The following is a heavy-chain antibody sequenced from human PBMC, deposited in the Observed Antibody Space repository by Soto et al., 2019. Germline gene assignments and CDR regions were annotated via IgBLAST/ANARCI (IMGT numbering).Heavy chain of an antibody. J-gene: IGHJ6*02. V-gene: IGHV1-3*01. CDR1: GYTFTSYP. D-gene: IGHD5-18*01. Sequence: ASMKVSCRASGYTFTSYPTHWVRQAPGQRLEWMGWIDAGNGNTKYSQKFRGRVTFTTDTSASTAYMDLSSLRSEDTAVYYCAGAGYTYGSPYYGMDVGGQGSTV. CDR2: IDAGNGNT. CDR3: AGAGYTYGSPYYGMDV.